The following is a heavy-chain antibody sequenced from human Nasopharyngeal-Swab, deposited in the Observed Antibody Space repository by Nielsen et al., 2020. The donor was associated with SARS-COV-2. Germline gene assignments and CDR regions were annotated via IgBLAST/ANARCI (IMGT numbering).Heavy chain of an antibody. CDR3: AHRAASYYDILTGYPDYYYYGMDV. CDR1: GGSISSYY. D-gene: IGHD3-9*01. J-gene: IGHJ6*02. CDR2: IYYSGST. V-gene: IGHV4-59*13. Sequence: SETLSLTCTVSGGSISSYYWSWIRQPPGKGPEWIGYIYYSGSTNYNPSLKSRVTISVDTSKNQFSLKLSSVTAADTAVYYCAHRAASYYDILTGYPDYYYYGMDVWGQGTTVTVSS.